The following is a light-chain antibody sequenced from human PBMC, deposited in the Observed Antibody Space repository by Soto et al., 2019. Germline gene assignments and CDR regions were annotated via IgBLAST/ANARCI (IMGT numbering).Light chain of an antibody. CDR2: EVN. V-gene: IGLV2-14*01. J-gene: IGLJ1*01. CDR3: SSCAGSNNYV. CDR1: SSDIGVYNY. Sequence: QSALTQPASVSGSPGQSITFSCTGTSSDIGVYNYVSWYQQHPGKAPKLMIYEVNNRPSGVSNRFSGSKSGNTASLTISGLQAEDEADYYCSSCAGSNNYVFGTGTKVTVL.